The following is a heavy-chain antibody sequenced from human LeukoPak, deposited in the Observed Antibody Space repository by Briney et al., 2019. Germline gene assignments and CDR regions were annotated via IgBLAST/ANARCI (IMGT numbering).Heavy chain of an antibody. J-gene: IGHJ4*02. CDR2: IYTSGST. V-gene: IGHV4-4*07. CDR1: GGSISSYY. CDR3: AKRVAYSSSWPYFDY. Sequence: PSETLSLTCTVSGGSISSYYWSWIRQPAGKGLEWIGRIYTSGSTNYNPSLKSRVTMSVDTSKNQFSLKLSSVTAADTAVYYCAKRVAYSSSWPYFDYWGQGTLVTVSS. D-gene: IGHD6-13*01.